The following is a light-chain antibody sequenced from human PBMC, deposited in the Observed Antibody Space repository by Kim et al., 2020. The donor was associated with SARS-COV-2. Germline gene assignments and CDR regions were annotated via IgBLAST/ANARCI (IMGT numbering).Light chain of an antibody. CDR1: ALPKQY. V-gene: IGLV3-25*03. J-gene: IGLJ3*02. CDR2: KDS. CDR3: QSADSSGTYRV. Sequence: SYELTQPPSVSVSPGQTARITCSGDALPKQYAYWYQQKPGQAPVLVIYKDSERPSGIPERFSGSSSGTTVTLTISGVQAEDEADYYCQSADSSGTYRVFGGVTQLTVL.